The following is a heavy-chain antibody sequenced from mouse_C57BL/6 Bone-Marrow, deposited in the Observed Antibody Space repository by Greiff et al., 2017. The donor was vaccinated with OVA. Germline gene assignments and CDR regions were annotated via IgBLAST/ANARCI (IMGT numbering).Heavy chain of an antibody. Sequence: VQLQQSGAELMKPGASVKLSCKATGYTFTGYWIEWVKQRPGHGLEWIGEILPGSGSTNYNEKFKGKATFTAASSFNTADMQLSSLTTEDSAIYYGAGYIRCADWGQGTLVTVSA. CDR1: GYTFTGYW. D-gene: IGHD1-3*01. J-gene: IGHJ3*01. CDR3: AGYIRCAD. V-gene: IGHV1-9*01. CDR2: ILPGSGST.